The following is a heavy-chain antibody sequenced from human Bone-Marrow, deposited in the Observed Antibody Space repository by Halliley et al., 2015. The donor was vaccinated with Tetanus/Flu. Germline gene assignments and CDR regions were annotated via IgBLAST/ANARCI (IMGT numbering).Heavy chain of an antibody. CDR1: GSSISSGAHY. CDR3: ARDLGSEESIAMDV. J-gene: IGHJ6*02. Sequence: TLSLTCTVSGSSISSGAHYWSWIRQLPGKGLESVGYIYYSGSAYYNPSLKSRVTISLDTSKNHFSLSLSSVTAADTAVYYCARDLGSEESIAMDVWGQGTTVTVSS. D-gene: IGHD6-25*01. V-gene: IGHV4-31*03. CDR2: IYYSGSA.